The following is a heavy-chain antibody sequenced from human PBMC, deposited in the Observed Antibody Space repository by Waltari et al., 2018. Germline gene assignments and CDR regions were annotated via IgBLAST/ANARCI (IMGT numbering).Heavy chain of an antibody. D-gene: IGHD3-22*01. CDR3: ARDQWFAFDI. J-gene: IGHJ3*02. Sequence: EVQLVESGGGLVQPGGSLRLSCAASGFTLSSYWMRWVRQAPGKGPEWVANIKKDGSEEYYGDSVRGRFTISRDNAKNSLYLQMNSLRPEDTAVYYCARDQWFAFDIWGQGTMVTVSS. V-gene: IGHV3-7*01. CDR2: IKKDGSEE. CDR1: GFTLSSYW.